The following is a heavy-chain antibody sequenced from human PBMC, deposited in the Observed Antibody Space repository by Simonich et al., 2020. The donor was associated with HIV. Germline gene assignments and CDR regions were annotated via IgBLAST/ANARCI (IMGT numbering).Heavy chain of an antibody. D-gene: IGHD3-10*01. CDR1: GYTFTDYY. CDR2: INQKSSGT. CDR3: ARGSYGSGNYYQEGPYYFDY. V-gene: IGHV1-2*06. Sequence: QVQLVQSGTEVKKPGASVKVSCKASGYTFTDYYMHWVRQAPGKGLEWRERINQKSSGTKYAQKFQGRVTMTRETSISTAYMELSRLKSDDTAVYYCARGSYGSGNYYQEGPYYFDYWGQGTLVTVSS. J-gene: IGHJ4*02.